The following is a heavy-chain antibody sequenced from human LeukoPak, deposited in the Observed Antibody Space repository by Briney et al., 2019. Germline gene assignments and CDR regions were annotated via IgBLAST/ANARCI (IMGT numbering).Heavy chain of an antibody. CDR2: INHSGST. CDR3: ARTYSGYDSELDY. J-gene: IGHJ4*02. D-gene: IGHD5-12*01. V-gene: IGHV4-34*01. Sequence: SETLSLTCAVYGGSFSGYYWSWIRQPPGKGLEWIGEINHSGSTNYNPSLKSRVTISVDTSKNQFSLKLSSVAAADTAVYYCARTYSGYDSELDYWGQGTLVTVSS. CDR1: GGSFSGYY.